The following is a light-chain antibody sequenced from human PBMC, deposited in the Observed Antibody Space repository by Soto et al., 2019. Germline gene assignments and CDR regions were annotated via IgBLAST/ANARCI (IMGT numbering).Light chain of an antibody. J-gene: IGKJ5*01. CDR2: DAS. CDR1: QSVSSY. CDR3: QQHETLIT. Sequence: MVFIPSPAPRSLSPWTRATLSFRASQSVSSYLAWYQQKPGQAPRLLIYDASNRATGIPDRFSGSGSGTDFTLTISRLEPEDFAVYYCQQHETLITFGQGTRLEIK. V-gene: IGKV3-11*01.